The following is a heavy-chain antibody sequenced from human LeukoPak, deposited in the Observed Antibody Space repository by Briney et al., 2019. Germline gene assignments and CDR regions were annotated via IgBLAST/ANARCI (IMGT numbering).Heavy chain of an antibody. V-gene: IGHV3-72*01. CDR2: TENKAQRFTT. D-gene: IGHD5-12*01. CDR3: RVATTNPDY. Sequence: GGSLRLSCAASGFTFRNSMISWVRQAPGKGLEWVGRTENKAQRFTTQYAASVQGRFTISRDGSKNSMSLQMSSLKSEDTAVYYCRVATTNPDYWGQGTLVTVSS. CDR1: GFTFRNSM. J-gene: IGHJ4*02.